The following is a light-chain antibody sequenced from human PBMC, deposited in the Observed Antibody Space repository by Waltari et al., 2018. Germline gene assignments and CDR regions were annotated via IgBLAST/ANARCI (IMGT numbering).Light chain of an antibody. Sequence: EIVLTQSPGTLSLSPGDTATLSCRATPYIDFLAWYQQKPGQPPRLLIFSASPRATGIPDRFSGRGFGTDFTLTISRLEPEDFAVYYCQYYGDSPNTFGQGTKL. V-gene: IGKV3-20*01. CDR3: QYYGDSPNT. CDR1: PYIDF. CDR2: SAS. J-gene: IGKJ2*01.